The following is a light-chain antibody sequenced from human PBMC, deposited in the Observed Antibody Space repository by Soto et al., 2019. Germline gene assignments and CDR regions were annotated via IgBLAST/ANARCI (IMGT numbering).Light chain of an antibody. CDR2: GAS. CDR1: QSVSNNY. CDR3: QQRSNWPGIT. Sequence: EIVLTQSPGTLSLSPGERPTLSCRASQSVSNNYLAWYQQKPGQAPRLLIYGASNRATGIPDRFSGSGSGTDFTLTISSLEPEDFAVYYCQQRSNWPGITFGQGTRLEI. J-gene: IGKJ5*01. V-gene: IGKV3D-20*02.